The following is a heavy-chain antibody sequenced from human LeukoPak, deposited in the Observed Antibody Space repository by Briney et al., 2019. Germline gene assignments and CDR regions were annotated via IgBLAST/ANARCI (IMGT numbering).Heavy chain of an antibody. CDR1: GYTFTSYD. J-gene: IGHJ5*02. V-gene: IGHV1-8*01. CDR2: MNPNSGNT. CDR3: ASSGYYIWCDP. D-gene: IGHD3-3*01. Sequence: ASVKVSCKASGYTFTSYDINWVRQAPGQGLEWMGWMNPNSGNTGYAQKFQGRVTIIRNTSISTAYMQLSSLRSEDTAAYYYASSGYYIWCDPGGQGTLVSV.